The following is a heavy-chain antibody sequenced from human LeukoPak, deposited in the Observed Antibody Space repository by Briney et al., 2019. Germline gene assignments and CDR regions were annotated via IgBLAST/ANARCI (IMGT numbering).Heavy chain of an antibody. D-gene: IGHD3-22*01. CDR2: INPNSGGT. J-gene: IGHJ4*02. CDR3: ARDPDSSGYYLSGDY. CDR1: GYTFTGYY. Sequence: ASVKVSCKASGYTFTGYYMHWVRQAPGQGLEWMGWINPNSGGTNYAQKFQGRVTMTRDTSISTAYMELSRLRSDDTAVYYCARDPDSSGYYLSGDYWGQGTLVTVSS. V-gene: IGHV1-2*02.